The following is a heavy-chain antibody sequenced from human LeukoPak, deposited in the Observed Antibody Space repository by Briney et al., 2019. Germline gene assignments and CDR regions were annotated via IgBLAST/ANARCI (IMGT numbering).Heavy chain of an antibody. CDR1: GGSISSGGYY. J-gene: IGHJ6*02. CDR2: IYYSGST. CDR3: VRDSRGLSYYYYGMDV. V-gene: IGHV4-31*03. Sequence: SETLSLTCTVSGGSISSGGYYWSWIRQHPGKGLEWIGYIYYSGSTYYNPSLKSRVTISVDTSKNQFSLKLSSVTAADTAVYYCVRDSRGLSYYYYGMDVWGQGTTVTVSS.